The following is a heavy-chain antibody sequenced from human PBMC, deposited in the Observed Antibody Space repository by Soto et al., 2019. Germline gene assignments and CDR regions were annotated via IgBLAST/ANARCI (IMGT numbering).Heavy chain of an antibody. CDR3: ARDLYGDYPAFDI. J-gene: IGHJ3*02. D-gene: IGHD4-17*01. CDR2: LSYDGSNK. Sequence: QVQLVESGGGVVQPGRSLRLSCDASGFPFSRHGMHWVRQAPGKGLEWVAVLSYDGSNKYYADSVKGRFTISRDNSKNTLFRQLDSLTTEDTAVYFCARDLYGDYPAFDIWGQGTMVTVSS. V-gene: IGHV3-30*03. CDR1: GFPFSRHG.